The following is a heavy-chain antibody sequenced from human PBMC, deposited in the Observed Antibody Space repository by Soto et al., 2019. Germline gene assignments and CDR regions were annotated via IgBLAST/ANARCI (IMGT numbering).Heavy chain of an antibody. CDR1: GLRMSNNA. Sequence: EVQLLESGGGWVQPGGSRRLSCAVSGLRMSNNAMTWVRQAPGKGLEWVSLMTSNGGSTYDADSVEGRVTISRDTSKNTLYLQINSLRVEDTAIYYCATAIIHYCSVSWGQGTLDIVSS. J-gene: IGHJ4*02. CDR2: MTSNGGST. D-gene: IGHD2-21*02. V-gene: IGHV3-23*01. CDR3: ATAIIHYCSVS.